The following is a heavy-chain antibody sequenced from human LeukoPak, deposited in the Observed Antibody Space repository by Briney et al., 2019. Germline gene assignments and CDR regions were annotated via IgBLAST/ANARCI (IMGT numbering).Heavy chain of an antibody. CDR3: ARGLSGPGTMIVVVISGNYDH. CDR1: GYTFTGYY. CDR2: INPNSGGT. V-gene: IGHV1-2*02. Sequence: GASVKVSCKASGYTFTGYYMHWVRQAPGQGLEWMGWINPNSGGTNYAQKFQGRVTMTRDTSISTAYMEMSRLRSDDTAVYYCARGLSGPGTMIVVVISGNYDHWGQGTLVTVSS. J-gene: IGHJ4*02. D-gene: IGHD3-22*01.